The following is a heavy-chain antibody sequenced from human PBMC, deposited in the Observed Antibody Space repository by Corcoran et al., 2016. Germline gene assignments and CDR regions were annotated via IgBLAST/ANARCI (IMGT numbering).Heavy chain of an antibody. V-gene: IGHV4-34*01. D-gene: IGHD6-19*01. J-gene: IGHJ4*02. Sequence: QVQLQQWGAGLLKPSETLSLTCAVYGGSFSGYYWSWIRQPPGKGLEWIGEINHSGSTNYNPSLKSRVTISVDTSKNQFSLKLSSVTAADTAVYYWARGGGAVGDSGWRHVDYWGQGTLVTVSS. CDR3: ARGGGAVGDSGWRHVDY. CDR1: GGSFSGYY. CDR2: INHSGST.